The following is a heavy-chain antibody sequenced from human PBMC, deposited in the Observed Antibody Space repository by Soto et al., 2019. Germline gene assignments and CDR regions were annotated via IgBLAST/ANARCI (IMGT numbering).Heavy chain of an antibody. CDR3: ASLGYDSSGYYHDY. Sequence: QVQLQESGPGLVKPSQTLSLTCTVSGGSISSGGYYWSWIRQHPGKGLEWIGYIYYSGSTYYNPSLTSRVTQSVDTSKNQFSLKLSSVTAGDTAVYYCASLGYDSSGYYHDYWGQGTLVTVSS. J-gene: IGHJ4*02. CDR1: GGSISSGGYY. CDR2: IYYSGST. D-gene: IGHD3-22*01. V-gene: IGHV4-31*03.